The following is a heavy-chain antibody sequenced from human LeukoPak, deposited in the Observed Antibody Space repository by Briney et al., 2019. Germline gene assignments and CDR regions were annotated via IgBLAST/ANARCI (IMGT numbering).Heavy chain of an antibody. CDR1: GFTFSNYA. CDR2: ISGSGGNT. J-gene: IGHJ6*03. V-gene: IGHV3-23*01. CDR3: AKDRDFTMVRRVITGVDYYYYMDV. Sequence: PGGSLRLSCAASGFTFSNYAMSWVRQAPGKGVEWVSAISGSGGNTYYADSVKGRFTISRDNSKNTLYLQMNSLRAEDTAVYYCAKDRDFTMVRRVITGVDYYYYMDVWGKGTTVTVSS. D-gene: IGHD3-10*01.